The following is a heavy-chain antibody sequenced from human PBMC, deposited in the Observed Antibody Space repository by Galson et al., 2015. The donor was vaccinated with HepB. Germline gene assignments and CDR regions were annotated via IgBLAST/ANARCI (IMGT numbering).Heavy chain of an antibody. CDR1: GYTFTSYG. Sequence: SVKVSCKASGYTFTSYGISWVRQAPGQGLEWMGWISIYDGNTNYAQKLQGRVTMTTDTSRTTAYMVLRSLRSDDTAVYYCARGALVAVVGATQNNWFDPWGQGTLVTVSS. V-gene: IGHV1-18*01. J-gene: IGHJ5*02. D-gene: IGHD2-15*01. CDR2: ISIYDGNT. CDR3: ARGALVAVVGATQNNWFDP.